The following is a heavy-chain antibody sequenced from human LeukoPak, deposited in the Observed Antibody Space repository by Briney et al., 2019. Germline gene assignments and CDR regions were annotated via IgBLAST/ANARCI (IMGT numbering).Heavy chain of an antibody. CDR1: GFTFSSYA. V-gene: IGHV3-23*01. CDR3: AKDVPPYGSGSPWNYFDY. Sequence: PGGSLRLSCAASGFTFSSYAMTWVRQAPGEGLEWASAISGSGAYTQYADSVKGRFTISRDNSKNTLYLQMNSLRAEDTAVYYCAKDVPPYGSGSPWNYFDYWGQGTLVTVSS. CDR2: ISGSGAYT. D-gene: IGHD3-10*01. J-gene: IGHJ4*02.